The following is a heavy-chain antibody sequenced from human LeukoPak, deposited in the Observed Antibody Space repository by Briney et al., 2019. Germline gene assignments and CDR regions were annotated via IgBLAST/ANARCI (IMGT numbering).Heavy chain of an antibody. CDR3: AKGGVLLWFGELSPLHFDY. CDR2: INPNSGGT. J-gene: IGHJ4*02. Sequence: ASVKVSCKASGYTFTSYYMHWVRQAPGQGLEWMGWINPNSGGTNYAQKFKGRFTMSRDTSISTAYMELSRLRSEDTAVYYCAKGGVLLWFGELSPLHFDYWGQGTLVTVSS. CDR1: GYTFTSYY. D-gene: IGHD3-10*01. V-gene: IGHV1-2*02.